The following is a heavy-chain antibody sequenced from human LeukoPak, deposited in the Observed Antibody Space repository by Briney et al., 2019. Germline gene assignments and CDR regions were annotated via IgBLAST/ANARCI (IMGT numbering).Heavy chain of an antibody. CDR1: GFTVRGHY. V-gene: IGHV3-53*01. J-gene: IGHJ5*02. CDR2: IYSDDST. CDR3: AASRGSWFEP. Sequence: PRGSLRLSCAASGFTVRGHYMNWVRQAPGKGLDWVAVIYSDDSTHYADSVRGRFTISRDNSKNALYLQLNSLRAEDTAVYYCAASRGSWFEPWGQGTQVTVSS.